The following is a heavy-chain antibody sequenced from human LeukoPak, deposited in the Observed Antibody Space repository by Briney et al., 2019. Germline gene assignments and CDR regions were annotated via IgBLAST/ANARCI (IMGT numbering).Heavy chain of an antibody. CDR1: GGSFSGYY. CDR3: ARDSRYYFDY. V-gene: IGHV4-34*01. CDR2: INHSGST. Sequence: SETLSLTCAVYGGSFSGYYWSWIRQPPGKGLEWIGEINHSGSTNYNPSLKSRVTISVDTSKNKFYLKLSSVTAADTAVYFCARDSRYYFDYWGQGSLVTVSS. D-gene: IGHD6-13*01. J-gene: IGHJ4*02.